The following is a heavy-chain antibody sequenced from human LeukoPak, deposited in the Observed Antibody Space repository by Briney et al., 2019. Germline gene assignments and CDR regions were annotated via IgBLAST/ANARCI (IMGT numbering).Heavy chain of an antibody. CDR2: IYYSGST. D-gene: IGHD3-3*01. Sequence: SETLSLTCTVSGGSISSSSYYWGWIRQPPGKGLEWIGSIYYSGSTYYNPSLKSRVTISVDTSKNQFSLKLSSVTAADTAVYYCARASGGVGTYYHFWSGYYTDYFDYWGQGTLVTVSS. V-gene: IGHV4-39*07. J-gene: IGHJ4*02. CDR3: ARASGGVGTYYHFWSGYYTDYFDY. CDR1: GGSISSSSYY.